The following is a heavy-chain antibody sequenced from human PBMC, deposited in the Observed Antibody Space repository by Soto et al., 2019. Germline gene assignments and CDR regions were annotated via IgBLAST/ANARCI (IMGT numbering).Heavy chain of an antibody. CDR3: ANNHPXGTYDFWSGYYYYGMDV. J-gene: IGHJ6*02. CDR1: GFTFSSYG. CDR2: ISYDGSNK. Sequence: SLRLSCAASGFTFSSYGMHWVRQAPGKGLEWVAVISYDGSNKYYADSVKGRFTISRDNSKNTLYLQMNSLRAEDTAVYYCANNHPXGTYDFWSGYYYYGMDVWGQGTTVTVSS. V-gene: IGHV3-30*18. D-gene: IGHD3-3*01.